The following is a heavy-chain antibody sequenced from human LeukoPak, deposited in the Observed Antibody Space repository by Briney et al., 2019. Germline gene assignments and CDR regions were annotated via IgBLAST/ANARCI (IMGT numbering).Heavy chain of an antibody. V-gene: IGHV4-59*08. D-gene: IGHD6-19*01. CDR1: GGSISSYY. J-gene: IGHJ2*01. CDR3: ARRAGSGWYGYFDL. CDR2: IYYSGST. Sequence: PSETLSLTCTVSGGSISSYYWSWIRQPPGTGLEWIGYIYYSGSTNYNPSLTSRVTISVDTSKNQFSLKLSSVTAADTAVYYCARRAGSGWYGYFDLWGRGTLVTVSS.